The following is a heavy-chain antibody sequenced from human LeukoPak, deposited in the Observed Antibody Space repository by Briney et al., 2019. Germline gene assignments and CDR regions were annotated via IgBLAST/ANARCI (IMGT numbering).Heavy chain of an antibody. Sequence: GGSLRLSCAVSGVNFSSYWMSWVRQAPGKGLEWVSGIKWDGGRTGYADSVKGRFTISRDNAKNSVYLQMNSLRAEDTALYYCARGSGSSWYFYFDYWGQGTLVTVSS. J-gene: IGHJ4*02. D-gene: IGHD6-13*01. V-gene: IGHV3-20*04. CDR3: ARGSGSSWYFYFDY. CDR1: GVNFSSYW. CDR2: IKWDGGRT.